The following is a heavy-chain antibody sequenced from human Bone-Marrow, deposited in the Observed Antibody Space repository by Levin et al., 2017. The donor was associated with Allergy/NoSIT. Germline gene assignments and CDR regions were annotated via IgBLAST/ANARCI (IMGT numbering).Heavy chain of an antibody. Sequence: GGSLRLSCAASGFPFRSYWMHWVRQAPGKGLVWVSRIKTDGSVTNYADSVKGRFTISRDNAKNTLYLQINSLRAEDTAVYYCARGGYSGSGIFHLLYWGQGSLLTVSS. CDR3: ARGGYSGSGIFHLLY. V-gene: IGHV3-74*01. CDR1: GFPFRSYW. CDR2: IKTDGSVT. J-gene: IGHJ4*02. D-gene: IGHD3-10*01.